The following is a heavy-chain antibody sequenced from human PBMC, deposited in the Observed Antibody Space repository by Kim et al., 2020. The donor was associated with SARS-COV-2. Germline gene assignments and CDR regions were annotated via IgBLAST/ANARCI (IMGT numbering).Heavy chain of an antibody. V-gene: IGHV4-59*08. D-gene: IGHD3-22*01. Sequence: SETLSLTCTVSGVSISSYYWSWIRQPPGKGLEWIGYIYYSGSTNYNPSLKSPVTISVDPSNNHFSLKLSSVTPADTAVYYCASSVFYYVGWFYYWVQGTL. J-gene: IGHJ4*02. CDR2: IYYSGST. CDR3: ASSVFYYVGWFYY. CDR1: GVSISSYY.